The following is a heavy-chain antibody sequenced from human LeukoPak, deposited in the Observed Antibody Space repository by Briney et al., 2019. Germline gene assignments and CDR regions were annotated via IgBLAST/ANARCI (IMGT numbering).Heavy chain of an antibody. CDR1: GFTFSSYA. CDR3: AKNRGHCVDGVCHNYYYMDV. D-gene: IGHD2-8*02. J-gene: IGHJ6*03. Sequence: PGRSLRLSCAASGFTFSSYAMSWVRQAPGKGPEWVSTISIDGGRTYYADSVKGRFTISRDNLKNTLYLQMNGLRAEDTAVYYCAKNRGHCVDGVCHNYYYMDVWGRGTTVTVSS. V-gene: IGHV3-23*01. CDR2: ISIDGGRT.